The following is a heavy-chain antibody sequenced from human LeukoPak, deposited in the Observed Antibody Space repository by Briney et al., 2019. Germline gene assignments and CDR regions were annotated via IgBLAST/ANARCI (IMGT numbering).Heavy chain of an antibody. CDR2: IIPIFGTS. Sequence: SVKVSCKASGGTFSSYAVSWVRQAPGQGLEWMGGIIPIFGTSNYAQKFQDRVTITTDESTSTAYMELSSLRSEDTAVYYCARGATMVLYYYYMDVWGKGTTVTVSS. CDR1: GGTFSSYA. V-gene: IGHV1-69*05. CDR3: ARGATMVLYYYYMDV. J-gene: IGHJ6*03. D-gene: IGHD3-10*01.